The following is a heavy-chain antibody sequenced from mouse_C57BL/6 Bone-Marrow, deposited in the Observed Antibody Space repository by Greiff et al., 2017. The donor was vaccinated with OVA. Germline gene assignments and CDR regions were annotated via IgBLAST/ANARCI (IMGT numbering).Heavy chain of an antibody. V-gene: IGHV5-6*02. CDR2: ISSGGSYT. Sequence: EVKLVESGGDLVKPGGSLKLSCAASGFTFSSYGMSWVRQTPDKRLAWVATISSGGSYTYYPDSVKGRFTISRDNAKNTLYLQMSSLKSEDTAMYYCASPYYGSRYYAMDYWGQGTSVTVSS. CDR1: GFTFSSYG. D-gene: IGHD1-1*01. CDR3: ASPYYGSRYYAMDY. J-gene: IGHJ4*01.